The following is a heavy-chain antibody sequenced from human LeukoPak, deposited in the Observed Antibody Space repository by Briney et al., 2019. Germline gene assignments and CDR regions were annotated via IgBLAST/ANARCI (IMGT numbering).Heavy chain of an antibody. J-gene: IGHJ5*02. V-gene: IGHV1-46*01. D-gene: IGHD6-19*01. Sequence: ASVKVSCKASGYTFTSYYMHWVRQAPGQGLEWMGIINPSGGSTSYAQKFQGRVTMTRDTSTSTVYMELSSLRSEDTAVYYCARGAPVTVVGTLSHWFDPWGQGTLVTVSS. CDR1: GYTFTSYY. CDR3: ARGAPVTVVGTLSHWFDP. CDR2: INPSGGST.